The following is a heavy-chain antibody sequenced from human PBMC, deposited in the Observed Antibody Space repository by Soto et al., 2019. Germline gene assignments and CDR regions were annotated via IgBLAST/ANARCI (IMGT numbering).Heavy chain of an antibody. CDR2: IIPIFGTA. J-gene: IGHJ3*02. CDR1: GGTFSSYA. V-gene: IGHV1-69*13. Sequence: SVKDSCKASGGTFSSYAISWVRQAPGQRLEWMGEIIPIFGTANYAQKFQGRVTITADESTSTAYMELSSLRSEDTAVYYCARTKDYYDSSGPLGDAFDIWGQGTMVTVSS. CDR3: ARTKDYYDSSGPLGDAFDI. D-gene: IGHD3-22*01.